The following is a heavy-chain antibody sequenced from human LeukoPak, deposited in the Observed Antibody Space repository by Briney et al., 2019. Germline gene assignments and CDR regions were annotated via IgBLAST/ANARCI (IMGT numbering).Heavy chain of an antibody. CDR2: IYYSGST. CDR3: AALLTGDLKGAFDI. J-gene: IGHJ3*02. V-gene: IGHV4-59*01. CDR1: GGSISSYY. Sequence: PSETLSLTCTVSGGSISSYYKSWIRQPPGKGLEWIGYIYYSGSTNYNPSLKSRVTISVDTSKNQFSLKLSSVTAADTAVYYCAALLTGDLKGAFDIWGQGTMVTVSS. D-gene: IGHD7-27*01.